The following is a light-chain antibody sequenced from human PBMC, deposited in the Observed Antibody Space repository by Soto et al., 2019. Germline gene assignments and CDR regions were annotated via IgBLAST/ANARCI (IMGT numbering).Light chain of an antibody. J-gene: IGKJ5*01. CDR3: PQADSFPIT. CDR2: DAS. V-gene: IGKV1-12*01. Sequence: DIQVTQSPSSVSASVGDRVTITCRASQDISSWLAWYQQKPGKAPKLLIYDASSLQIGVPSRFSGSGSGTDFTLTISSLQPEDFATYYCPQADSFPITFGQGTRLEIK. CDR1: QDISSW.